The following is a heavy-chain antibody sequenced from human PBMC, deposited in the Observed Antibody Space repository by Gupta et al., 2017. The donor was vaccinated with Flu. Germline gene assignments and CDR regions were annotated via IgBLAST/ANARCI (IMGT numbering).Heavy chain of an antibody. Sequence: QLQLQESGPGLGKPSETLSLICTVSGGSISDTSYYWGWIRQPPGKGLEWIGNVGYSGNTFYNPSLKSRVTISVDTSKNQFSLKLSSVTAADTAVYYCARRITYGKTFDYWGQGSLVTVSS. CDR1: GGSISDTSYY. V-gene: IGHV4-39*01. J-gene: IGHJ4*02. D-gene: IGHD2/OR15-2a*01. CDR2: VGYSGNT. CDR3: ARRITYGKTFDY.